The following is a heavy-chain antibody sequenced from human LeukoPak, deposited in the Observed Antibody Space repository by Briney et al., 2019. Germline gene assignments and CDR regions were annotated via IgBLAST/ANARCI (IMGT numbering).Heavy chain of an antibody. D-gene: IGHD2-15*01. CDR1: GGTFSGYA. Sequence: GSSVKVSCKASGGTFSGYAVSWVRQAPGQGLEWMGGIIPIFGTANYAQKFQGRVTITADESTSTAYMELSSLRSEDTAVYYCARGIGESGTGYCSGGSCPNYYYGMDVWGQGTTVTVSS. CDR3: ARGIGESGTGYCSGGSCPNYYYGMDV. J-gene: IGHJ6*02. V-gene: IGHV1-69*01. CDR2: IIPIFGTA.